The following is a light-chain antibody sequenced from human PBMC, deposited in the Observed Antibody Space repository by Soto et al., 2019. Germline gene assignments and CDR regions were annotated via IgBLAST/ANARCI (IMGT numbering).Light chain of an antibody. CDR2: AAS. CDR1: QGIRND. J-gene: IGKJ3*01. CDR3: LQKYFYPFT. Sequence: AIPMTQSPSSLSASVGDRVTITCRASQGIRNDLDWFQQKPGKAPKLLIYAASNLQSGVPARFSGSGFGTDFTLTISSLQPEDFATYYCLQKYFYPFTFGPGTKVDIK. V-gene: IGKV1-6*01.